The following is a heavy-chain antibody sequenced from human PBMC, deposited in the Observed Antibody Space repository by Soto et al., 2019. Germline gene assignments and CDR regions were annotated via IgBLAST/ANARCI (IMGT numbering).Heavy chain of an antibody. J-gene: IGHJ6*03. CDR3: AALYRSGRIYYYYYMDV. CDR2: IYSGGST. V-gene: IGHV3-53*04. CDR1: GFTVSSNY. Sequence: EVQLVESGGGLVQPGGSLRLSCAASGFTVSSNYMSWVRQAPGKGLEWVSVIYSGGSTYYADSVKGRFTISRHNSKNTLYHHINSRRAEDTAVEYCAALYRSGRIYYYYYMDVWGKGTTVTVSS. D-gene: IGHD6-25*01.